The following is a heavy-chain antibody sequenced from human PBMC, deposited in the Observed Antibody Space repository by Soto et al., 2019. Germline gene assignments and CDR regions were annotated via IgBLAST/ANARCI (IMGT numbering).Heavy chain of an antibody. J-gene: IGHJ5*02. V-gene: IGHV4-59*01. CDR3: ARFYDSSGSNWFDP. CDR1: GGSISNYY. D-gene: IGHD3-22*01. Sequence: LSLTCTVSGGSISNYYCNWIRQPPGKGLEWIGYIHNTGSTNYNPSLTSRVTMSLDTSKNQFSLKLSSVTAADTAVYYCARFYDSSGSNWFDPWRQGTLVTVSS. CDR2: IHNTGST.